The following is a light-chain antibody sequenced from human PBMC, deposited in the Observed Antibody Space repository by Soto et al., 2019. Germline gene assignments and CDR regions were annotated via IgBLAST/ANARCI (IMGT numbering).Light chain of an antibody. CDR1: QSVRSNY. J-gene: IGKJ4*01. V-gene: IGKV3-20*01. CDR2: DAS. Sequence: EIVLTQSPDTLSLSPGERATLSCRASQSVRSNYLAWYQQKPGQAPRFLIYDASSRATGIPDRFSGSGSGTDFTLTISRLEPEDFAVYYCQRYGSSLLTFGGGTKVEIK. CDR3: QRYGSSLLT.